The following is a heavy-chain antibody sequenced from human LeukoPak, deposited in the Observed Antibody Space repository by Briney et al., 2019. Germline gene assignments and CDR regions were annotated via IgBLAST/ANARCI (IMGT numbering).Heavy chain of an antibody. Sequence: SETLSLTCTVSGDSVSCGSYYWSWIRQPPGKGLEWIGYISYSGSTNYNPSLKSRVTISVDTSKNQFSLRLSSVTAADTAVYYCASVLRLGELSPDYWGQGTLVTVSS. CDR2: ISYSGST. CDR3: ASVLRLGELSPDY. V-gene: IGHV4-61*01. D-gene: IGHD3-16*02. J-gene: IGHJ4*02. CDR1: GDSVSCGSYY.